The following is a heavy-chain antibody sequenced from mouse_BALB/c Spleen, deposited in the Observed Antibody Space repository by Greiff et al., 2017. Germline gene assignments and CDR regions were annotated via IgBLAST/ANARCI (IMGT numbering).Heavy chain of an antibody. CDR2: ISDGGSYT. D-gene: IGHD2-3*01. J-gene: IGHJ3*01. CDR3: ARGVYDGSFAY. CDR1: GFTFSDYY. Sequence: EVQLVESGGGLVKPGGSLKLSCAASGFTFSDYYMYWVRQTPEKRLEWVATISDGGSYTYYPDSVKGRFTISRDNAKNNLYLQMSSLKSEDTAMYYCARGVYDGSFAYWGQGTRVTVSA. V-gene: IGHV5-4*02.